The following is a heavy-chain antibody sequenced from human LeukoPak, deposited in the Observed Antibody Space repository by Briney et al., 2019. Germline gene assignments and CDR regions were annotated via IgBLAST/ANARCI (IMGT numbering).Heavy chain of an antibody. V-gene: IGHV3-43*01. D-gene: IGHD3-9*01. CDR1: GFTFDDYT. CDR3: ASSPYYDILTGYYGGFAY. CDR2: ISWDGGST. J-gene: IGHJ4*02. Sequence: PGGSLRLSCAASGFTFDDYTMHWVRQAPGKGLEWVSLISWDGGSTYYADSVKGRFTISRDNSKNSLYLQMNSLRTEDTALYYCASSPYYDILTGYYGGFAYWGQGTLVTVXS.